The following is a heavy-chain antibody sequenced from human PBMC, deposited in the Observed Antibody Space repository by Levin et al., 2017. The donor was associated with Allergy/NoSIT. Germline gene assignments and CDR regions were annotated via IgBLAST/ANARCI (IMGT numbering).Heavy chain of an antibody. Sequence: GESLKISCAASGFTFSSYSMNWVRQAPGKGLEWVSSISSSSSYIYYADSVKGRFTISRDNAKNSLYLQMNSLRAEDTAVYYCARELGKYYDILTGSLDYWGQGTLVTVSS. J-gene: IGHJ4*02. CDR2: ISSSSSYI. CDR1: GFTFSSYS. CDR3: ARELGKYYDILTGSLDY. D-gene: IGHD3-9*01. V-gene: IGHV3-21*01.